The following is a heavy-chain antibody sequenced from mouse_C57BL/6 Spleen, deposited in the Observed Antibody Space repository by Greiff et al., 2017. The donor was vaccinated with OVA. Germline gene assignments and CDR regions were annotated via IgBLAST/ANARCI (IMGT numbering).Heavy chain of an antibody. CDR2: ISSGSSTI. CDR3: ARNYYGSRDAMDY. V-gene: IGHV5-17*01. Sequence: DVQLVESGGGLVKPGGSLKLSCAASGFTFSDYGMHWVRQAPEKGLEWVAYISSGSSTIYYADTVKGRFTISRDNAKNTLFLQMTSLRSEDTAMYYCARNYYGSRDAMDYWGQGTSVTVSS. J-gene: IGHJ4*01. D-gene: IGHD1-1*01. CDR1: GFTFSDYG.